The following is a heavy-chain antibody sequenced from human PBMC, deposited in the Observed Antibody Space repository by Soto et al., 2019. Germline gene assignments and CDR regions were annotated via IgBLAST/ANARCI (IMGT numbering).Heavy chain of an antibody. CDR2: IYYSGST. CDR1: GGSISSSSYY. V-gene: IGHV4-39*01. J-gene: IGHJ6*02. CDR3: ASKYDSVYYGMDV. D-gene: IGHD3-22*01. Sequence: PSETLSLTCTVSGGSISSSSYYWGWIRQSPGKGLEWIGSIYYSGSTYYNPSLKSRVTISVDTSKNQFSLKLSSVTAADTAVYCCASKYDSVYYGMDVWGQGTTVTVSS.